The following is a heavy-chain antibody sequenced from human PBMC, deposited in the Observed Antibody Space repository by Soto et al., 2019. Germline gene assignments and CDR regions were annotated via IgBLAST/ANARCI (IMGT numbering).Heavy chain of an antibody. D-gene: IGHD2-21*02. Sequence: QVQLVQYGAEVKKPGSSVRVSCKASGGTFSSYAISWVRQAPGQGLEWMGGIIPIFGTANYAQKFQGRVTITADESTSTAYMELSSLRSVDTAVYYCARGATYCGGDCYSFDYWGQGTLVTVSS. V-gene: IGHV1-69*12. CDR3: ARGATYCGGDCYSFDY. CDR1: GGTFSSYA. J-gene: IGHJ4*02. CDR2: IIPIFGTA.